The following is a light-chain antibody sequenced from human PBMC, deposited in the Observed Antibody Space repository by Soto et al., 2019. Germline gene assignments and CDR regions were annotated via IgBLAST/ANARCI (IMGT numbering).Light chain of an antibody. CDR3: CSHPGSHTWV. V-gene: IGLV2-14*01. CDR1: SSDVGSYNF. J-gene: IGLJ3*02. Sequence: QSALTQPASVSGSPGQSITISCTGTSSDVGSYNFVSWYQHHAGTAPKLIIYQVTNRPSGVSDRFSASKSGDTASLTISGLQAEDEAIYYCSHPGSHTWVFGGRTKLTVL. CDR2: QVT.